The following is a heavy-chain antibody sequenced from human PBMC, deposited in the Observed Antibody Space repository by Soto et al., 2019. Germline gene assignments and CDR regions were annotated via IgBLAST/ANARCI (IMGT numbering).Heavy chain of an antibody. D-gene: IGHD3-22*01. V-gene: IGHV3-30-3*01. Sequence: QVRLVESGGGVVQPGRSLRLSCAASGFTFSSYAMHWVRQAPGKGLEWVAVISYDGSNKYYADSVKGRFTISRDNSKNTLYLQMNSLRAEDTAVYYCARDYYDSSGYYPSFDYWGQGTLVTVSS. CDR2: ISYDGSNK. J-gene: IGHJ4*02. CDR1: GFTFSSYA. CDR3: ARDYYDSSGYYPSFDY.